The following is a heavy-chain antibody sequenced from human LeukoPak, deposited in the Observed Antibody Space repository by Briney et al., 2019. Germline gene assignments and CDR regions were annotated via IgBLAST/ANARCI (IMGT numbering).Heavy chain of an antibody. J-gene: IGHJ4*02. Sequence: SETLSLTCTASGGSISSSSYYWGWIRQPPGKGLEWIGSIYYSGSTYYNPSLKSRVTLSVDTSKNQFSLKLSSVTAADTAVYYCARLGVGATSYFDYWGQGTLVTVSS. V-gene: IGHV4-39*01. D-gene: IGHD1-26*01. CDR3: ARLGVGATSYFDY. CDR1: GGSISSSSYY. CDR2: IYYSGST.